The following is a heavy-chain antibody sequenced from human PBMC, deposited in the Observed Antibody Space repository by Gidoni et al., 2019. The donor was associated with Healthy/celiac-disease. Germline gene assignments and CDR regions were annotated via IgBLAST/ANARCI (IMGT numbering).Heavy chain of an antibody. CDR2: ISSSSSYT. V-gene: IGHV3-11*05. Sequence: QVQLVESGGGLVKPGGSLRLSCAASGFNFSDYYMSWIRQAPGKGLEWVSYISSSSSYTNYADSVKGRFTISRDNAKNSLYLQMNSLRAEDTAVYYCARVVGDYYDSSGYSPYFDYWGQGTLVTVSS. D-gene: IGHD3-22*01. CDR3: ARVVGDYYDSSGYSPYFDY. J-gene: IGHJ4*02. CDR1: GFNFSDYY.